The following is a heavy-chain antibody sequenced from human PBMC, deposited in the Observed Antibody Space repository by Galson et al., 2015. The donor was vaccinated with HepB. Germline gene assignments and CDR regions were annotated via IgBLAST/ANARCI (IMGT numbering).Heavy chain of an antibody. D-gene: IGHD3-10*01. CDR2: IYSGGST. J-gene: IGHJ4*02. CDR1: GFTVSSNY. Sequence: SLRLSCAASGFTVSSNYMSWVRQASGKGLEWVSVIYSGGSTYYADSVKGRFTISRDNSKNTLYLQMNSLRAEDTAVYYCAREISGSYFYWGQGTLVTVSS. CDR3: AREISGSYFY. V-gene: IGHV3-53*01.